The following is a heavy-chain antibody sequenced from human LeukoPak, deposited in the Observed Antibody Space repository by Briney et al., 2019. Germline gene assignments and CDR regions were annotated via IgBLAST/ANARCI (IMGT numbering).Heavy chain of an antibody. Sequence: GGSLRLSCAASGFSFGTYSMHWVRQAPGKGPEWVASILFDGINKYYADSVRGRFTISRDNSKNTLYLQMDTLRLDDTAVYYCARDARDASDSANYYIAYLFDWWGPGTLVTVSS. CDR1: GFSFGTYS. J-gene: IGHJ4*02. CDR3: ARDARDASDSANYYIAYLFDW. D-gene: IGHD3-10*01. CDR2: ILFDGINK. V-gene: IGHV3-30-3*01.